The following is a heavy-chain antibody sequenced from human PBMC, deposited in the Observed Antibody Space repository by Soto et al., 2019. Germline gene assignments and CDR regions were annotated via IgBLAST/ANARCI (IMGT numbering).Heavy chain of an antibody. D-gene: IGHD3-3*01. CDR1: GYTFTSYY. J-gene: IGHJ4*02. Sequence: ASVKVSCKASGYTFTSYYMHWVRQAPGQGLEWMGIINPRGGSTSYAQKFQGRVTMTRGTSTSTVDMELSILRSEDTAVYYCAREGVLYDFWSGFATLFDYWGQGTLVTVSS. CDR2: INPRGGST. V-gene: IGHV1-46*01. CDR3: AREGVLYDFWSGFATLFDY.